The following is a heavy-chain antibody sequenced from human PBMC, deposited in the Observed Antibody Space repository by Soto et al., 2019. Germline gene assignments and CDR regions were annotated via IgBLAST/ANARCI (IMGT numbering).Heavy chain of an antibody. Sequence: SQTLSLPCTVSGGSISSGGYYWSWIRQHPGKGLEWIGYIYYSGSTYYNPSLKSRVTISADTSKNQFSLKLSSVTAADTAVYYCARSGYGILFDYWGQGTLVTVSS. CDR2: IYYSGST. D-gene: IGHD3-9*01. CDR1: GGSISSGGYY. CDR3: ARSGYGILFDY. V-gene: IGHV4-31*03. J-gene: IGHJ4*02.